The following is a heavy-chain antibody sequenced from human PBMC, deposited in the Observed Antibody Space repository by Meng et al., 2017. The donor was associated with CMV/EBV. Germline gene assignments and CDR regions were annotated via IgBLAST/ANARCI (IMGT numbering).Heavy chain of an antibody. CDR2: IKKDGSEK. J-gene: IGHJ4*02. CDR1: GVTISNYW. Sequence: LYRGGSWGGLVQPGGSMRLSCGASGVTISNYWMSWVRQAPGKGLEWVANIKKDGSEKYYVDSVKGRFSISRDNADNSLYLQMNNLRAEDTAVYYCRLGHYSQDWGQGTLVTVSS. D-gene: IGHD4-17*01. CDR3: RLGHYSQD. V-gene: IGHV3-7*02.